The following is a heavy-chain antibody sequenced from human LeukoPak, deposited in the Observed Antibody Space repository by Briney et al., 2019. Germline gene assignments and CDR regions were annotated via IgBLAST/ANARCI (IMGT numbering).Heavy chain of an antibody. CDR2: ISGSGYSI. CDR3: AKDGRAAKASSYYDRSAYYLFDY. D-gene: IGHD3-22*01. Sequence: GGPLRLSCAASVFPFNSHAMSWVRQAPGKGLEGVSAISGSGYSIYYADSVKVRFIICRYNSKHTLYLQMNNLRAEDTALHFCAKDGRAAKASSYYDRSAYYLFDYWGQGTLVTVSS. CDR1: VFPFNSHA. J-gene: IGHJ4*02. V-gene: IGHV3-23*01.